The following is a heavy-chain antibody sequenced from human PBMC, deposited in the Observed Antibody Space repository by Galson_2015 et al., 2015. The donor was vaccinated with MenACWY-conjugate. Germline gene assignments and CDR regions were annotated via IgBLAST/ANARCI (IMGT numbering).Heavy chain of an antibody. D-gene: IGHD5-12*01. J-gene: IGHJ4*02. V-gene: IGHV3-23*01. CDR2: ISGSGGST. CDR1: GFTFSSYA. CDR3: AKGPLHSAYDLYFES. Sequence: SLRLSCAASGFTFSSYAMSWVRQAPGKGLEWVSAISGSGGSTYYADSVRGRFTISRDNSKNTLYVQMNSLTSEDTAIYYCAKGPLHSAYDLYFESWGQGTLVTVSS.